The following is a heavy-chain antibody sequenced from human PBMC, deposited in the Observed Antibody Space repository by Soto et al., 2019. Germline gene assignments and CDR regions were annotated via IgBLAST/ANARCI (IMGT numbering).Heavy chain of an antibody. CDR2: INSDGRAT. CDR3: LRDQPTPPELSDW. J-gene: IGHJ4*02. Sequence: EVQLVEAGGGLVQPGGSLRLSCAASGFTFSSYWMHWVRQAPGKGLMWVSRINSDGRATNYSYSVKDRFTISRDNAKNTLFLQMNSLRAEETAVYYCLRDQPTPPELSDWWGQGTLVAVSS. CDR1: GFTFSSYW. D-gene: IGHD3-9*01. V-gene: IGHV3-74*01.